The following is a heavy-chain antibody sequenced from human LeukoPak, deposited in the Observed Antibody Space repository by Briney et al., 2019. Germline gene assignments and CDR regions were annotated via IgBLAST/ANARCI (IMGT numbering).Heavy chain of an antibody. D-gene: IGHD3-3*01. J-gene: IGHJ4*02. CDR2: ISDTGKT. Sequence: KPSETLSLTCSVSGASLNYWGWIRQSPGKGLEWLGYISDTGKTDYNPSLKSRGTLSLDTSKNQFSLRLTSVTAADTAVYYCVTGYYEPFDNWGQGTLVTVSS. CDR1: GASLNY. CDR3: VTGYYEPFDN. V-gene: IGHV4-59*01.